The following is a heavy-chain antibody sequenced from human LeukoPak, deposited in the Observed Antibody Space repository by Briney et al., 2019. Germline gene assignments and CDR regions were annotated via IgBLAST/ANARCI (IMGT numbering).Heavy chain of an antibody. D-gene: IGHD2-15*01. Sequence: GGSLRLSCGAYGFTFSRYDMHWVRHATGRGLEWVSYICTAGDTYYTDSVKGRFTISRENAGNSLSLHMNSLRVGDTAVYYCVRAPPGRCSDGFCYSDTLDIWGRGTKVTVSS. J-gene: IGHJ3*02. CDR2: ICTAGDT. V-gene: IGHV3-13*01. CDR1: GFTFSRYD. CDR3: VRAPPGRCSDGFCYSDTLDI.